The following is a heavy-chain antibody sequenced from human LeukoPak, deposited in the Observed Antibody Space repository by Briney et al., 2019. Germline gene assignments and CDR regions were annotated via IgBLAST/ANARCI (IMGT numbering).Heavy chain of an antibody. D-gene: IGHD5-24*01. CDR3: AGNRDGYNSFDY. CDR1: GGSINNGGYY. CDR2: IYYSGSS. Sequence: SETLSLTCTVSGGSINNGGYYWSWIRQHPGKGLEWIGYIYYSGSSYYNPSLRSRVTISVDTSKNHFSLKLSSVTAADTAVYYCAGNRDGYNSFDYWGQGTLVTVSS. V-gene: IGHV4-31*03. J-gene: IGHJ4*02.